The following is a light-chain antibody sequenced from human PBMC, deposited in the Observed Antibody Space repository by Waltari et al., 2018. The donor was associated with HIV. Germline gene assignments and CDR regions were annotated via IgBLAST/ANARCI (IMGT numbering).Light chain of an antibody. Sequence: QSVLSQPPSMSGAPGQRVTLPCSGNTSNIGANYVYWFQHGPDAAPKLFIFSNERRPSGVPGRVSVSKAGTSAYLAISGLRPEDEADYYCATWDDNLNTYVFGPGTRLSVL. V-gene: IGLV1-47*01. CDR1: TSNIGANY. J-gene: IGLJ1*01. CDR2: SNE. CDR3: ATWDDNLNTYV.